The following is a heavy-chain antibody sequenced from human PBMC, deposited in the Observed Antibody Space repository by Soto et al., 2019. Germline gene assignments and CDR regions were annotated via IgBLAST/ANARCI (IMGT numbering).Heavy chain of an antibody. V-gene: IGHV4-61*01. CDR3: ARGRYYYSSGYHLFPSDY. J-gene: IGHJ4*02. CDR1: GGSVSSGSYY. Sequence: KASETLSLTCTVSGGSVSSGSYYWSWIRQPPGKGLEWIGYIYYSGSTNYNPSLKSRVTISVDTSKNQFSLRLSSVTAADTAVYYCARGRYYYSSGYHLFPSDYWGQGTLVPGSS. D-gene: IGHD3-22*01. CDR2: IYYSGST.